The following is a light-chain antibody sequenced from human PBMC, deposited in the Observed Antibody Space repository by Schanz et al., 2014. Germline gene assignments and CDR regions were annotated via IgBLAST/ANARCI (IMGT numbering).Light chain of an antibody. CDR3: QSYDSSLSGSVV. CDR2: DNS. Sequence: QSVLTQPPSVSGAPGQRVTLSCTGSSSNIGAGYDVHWYLQLPGTAPKLLIYDNSNRPSGVPDRISGSKSGTSASLAITGLQAEDEADYYCQSYDSSLSGSVVFGGGTKLTVL. CDR1: SSNIGAGYD. V-gene: IGLV1-40*01. J-gene: IGLJ2*01.